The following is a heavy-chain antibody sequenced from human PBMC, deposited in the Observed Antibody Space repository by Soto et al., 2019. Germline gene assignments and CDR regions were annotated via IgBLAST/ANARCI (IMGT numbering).Heavy chain of an antibody. J-gene: IGHJ6*02. CDR3: SLSDRYYGMDV. CDR1: GFTFSSYA. CDR2: ISTSGGST. Sequence: EVQLLESGGGLVQPGGSLRLSCAASGFTFSSYAMSWVRQAPGKGLEWVSSISTSGGSTYYADSVKGRFTISRDNSNNPLYLQMTSLRAEDTAVYYCSLSDRYYGMDVWGLGTTVTVSS. V-gene: IGHV3-23*01.